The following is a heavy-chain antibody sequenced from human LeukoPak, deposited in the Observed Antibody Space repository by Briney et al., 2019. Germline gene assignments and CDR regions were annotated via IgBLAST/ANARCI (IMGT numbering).Heavy chain of an antibody. J-gene: IGHJ5*02. CDR1: GFTFSDYY. Sequence: GGSLRLSCAAPGFTFSDYYMSWIRQASGKGLEWVSYISSSSSYTNYADSVKGRFTISRDNAKNSLCLQMNSLRAEDTAVYYFAQAIDGIRYFDWYNWFDPWGQGTLVTVSS. CDR3: AQAIDGIRYFDWYNWFDP. CDR2: ISSSSSYT. D-gene: IGHD3-9*01. V-gene: IGHV3-11*03.